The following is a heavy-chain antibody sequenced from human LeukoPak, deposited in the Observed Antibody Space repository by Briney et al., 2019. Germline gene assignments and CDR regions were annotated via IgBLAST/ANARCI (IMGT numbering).Heavy chain of an antibody. Sequence: GGSLRLSCAASGFTFSSYAMSWVRQAPGKGLEWVSAISGSGGSTYYADSVKGRLTISRDTSKNTLYLQMNSLRAEDTAVYYCAKVFYDSSGYSNDYYYFDYWGQGTLVTVSS. D-gene: IGHD3-22*01. J-gene: IGHJ4*02. CDR1: GFTFSSYA. CDR3: AKVFYDSSGYSNDYYYFDY. CDR2: ISGSGGST. V-gene: IGHV3-23*01.